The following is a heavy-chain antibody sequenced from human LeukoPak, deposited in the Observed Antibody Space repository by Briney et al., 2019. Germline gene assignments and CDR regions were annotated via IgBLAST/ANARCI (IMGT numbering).Heavy chain of an antibody. Sequence: PGGSLRLSCAASGFTFSSYAMSWVRQAPGKGLEWVSAISGSGGSTYYADSVKGRFTISRDNSKNTLYLQMNSLRAEDTAVYYCAKDRSGWTDLGYFDYWGQGTLVTVPS. CDR2: ISGSGGST. CDR3: AKDRSGWTDLGYFDY. J-gene: IGHJ4*02. V-gene: IGHV3-23*01. D-gene: IGHD6-19*01. CDR1: GFTFSSYA.